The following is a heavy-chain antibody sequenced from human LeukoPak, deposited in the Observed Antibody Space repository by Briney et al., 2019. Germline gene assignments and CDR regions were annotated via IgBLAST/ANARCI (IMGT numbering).Heavy chain of an antibody. D-gene: IGHD2-2*01. CDR2: ISSSSSYI. J-gene: IGHJ4*02. CDR1: GFTFSSYS. V-gene: IGHV3-21*04. CDR3: AKAVPAAIRAHYFDY. Sequence: PGGSLRLSCAASGFTFSSYSMNWVRQAPGKGLEWVSSISSSSSYIYYADSVKGRFTISRDNAKNSLYLQMNSLRAEDTALYYCAKAVPAAIRAHYFDYWGQGTLVTVSS.